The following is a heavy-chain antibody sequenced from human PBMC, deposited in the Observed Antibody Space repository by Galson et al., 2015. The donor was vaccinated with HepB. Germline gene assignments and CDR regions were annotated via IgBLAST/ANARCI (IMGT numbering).Heavy chain of an antibody. CDR1: GYRFTDYY. D-gene: IGHD3-22*01. CDR2: LSPSSGAT. V-gene: IGHV1-46*01. CDR3: ARDLGDYFDTSGHAFDV. J-gene: IGHJ3*01. Sequence: SVKVSCKASGYRFTDYYIHWVRQAPGQGLEWMGILSPSSGATNYAQKFQGRVTVTSDTSTATVYMDLSSLRSEDSAVYFCARDLGDYFDTSGHAFDVWGQGTMISVSS.